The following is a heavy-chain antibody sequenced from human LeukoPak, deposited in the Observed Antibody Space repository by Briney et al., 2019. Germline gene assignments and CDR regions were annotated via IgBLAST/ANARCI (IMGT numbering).Heavy chain of an antibody. D-gene: IGHD3-22*01. Sequence: ASVEVSCKASGYTFTSYYMHWVRQAPGQGLEWMGIINPSGGSTSYAQKFQGRVTMTRDTSTSTVYMELSSLRSEDTAVYYCARDPPTLSSGYYPSYYFDYWGQGTLVTVSS. CDR3: ARDPPTLSSGYYPSYYFDY. V-gene: IGHV1-46*01. J-gene: IGHJ4*02. CDR2: INPSGGST. CDR1: GYTFTSYY.